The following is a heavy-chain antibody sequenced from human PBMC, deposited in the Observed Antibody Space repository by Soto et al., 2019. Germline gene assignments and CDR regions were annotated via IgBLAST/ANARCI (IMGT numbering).Heavy chain of an antibody. Sequence: GAPVKVSCKASGYTFTNHYIQWLRQAPGQRFEWMGIINPSGGSTDYAQRFQGRVTMTRDTSTSTVYMELSSLRSEDTAIYYCSRGYPPRDQLGNLPGAFWGQGTLVTVSS. CDR2: INPSGGST. J-gene: IGHJ4*02. CDR1: GYTFTNHY. D-gene: IGHD1-1*01. CDR3: SRGYPPRDQLGNLPGAF. V-gene: IGHV1-46*03.